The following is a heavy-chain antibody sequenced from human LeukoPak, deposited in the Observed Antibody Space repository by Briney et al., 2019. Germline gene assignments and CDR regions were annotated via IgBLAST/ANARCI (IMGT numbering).Heavy chain of an antibody. CDR3: ARSQNYYGSGDY. Sequence: SETLSLTCTVSGDSVSNGNDYWSWLRQPPGKALEWIGYIYYTGNTYYNPSLEGRVTISVDTSKNHFSVKLSSVTAADTAVYYCARSQNYYGSGDYWSQGTLVTVSS. V-gene: IGHV4-61*03. D-gene: IGHD3-10*01. CDR2: IYYTGNT. J-gene: IGHJ4*02. CDR1: GDSVSNGNDY.